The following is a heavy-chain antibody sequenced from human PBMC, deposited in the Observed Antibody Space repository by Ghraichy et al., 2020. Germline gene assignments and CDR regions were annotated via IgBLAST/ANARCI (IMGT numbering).Heavy chain of an antibody. D-gene: IGHD1-26*01. V-gene: IGHV4-59*01. J-gene: IGHJ6*02. CDR1: GGSISSYY. CDR2: IYYSGST. Sequence: SETLSLTCTVSGGSISSYYWSWIRQPPGQGLEWIGYIYYSGSTNYNPSHKSRVTISVDTSKNQFSLKLSSVTAADTAVYYCARGGANSYYYYGMDVWGQGTTVTVSS. CDR3: ARGGANSYYYYGMDV.